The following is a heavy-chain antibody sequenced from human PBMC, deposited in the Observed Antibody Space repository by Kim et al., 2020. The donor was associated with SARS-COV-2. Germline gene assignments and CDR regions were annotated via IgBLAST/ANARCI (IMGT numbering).Heavy chain of an antibody. V-gene: IGHV1-69*13. J-gene: IGHJ6*02. CDR1: GGTFSSYA. D-gene: IGHD3-3*01. CDR2: IIPIFGTA. Sequence: SVKVSCKASGGTFSSYAISWVRQAPGQGLEWMGGIIPIFGTANYAQKFQGRVTITADESTSTAYMELSSLRSEDTAVYYCARLRFLEWLSTPYYYYGMDVWGQETTVTVSS. CDR3: ARLRFLEWLSTPYYYYGMDV.